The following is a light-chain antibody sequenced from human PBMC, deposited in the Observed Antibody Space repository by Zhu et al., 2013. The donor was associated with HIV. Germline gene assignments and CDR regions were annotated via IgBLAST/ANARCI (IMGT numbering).Light chain of an antibody. J-gene: IGLJ1*01. CDR1: SSDIGAGHD. CDR2: ANK. Sequence: QSVLTQPPSVSGAPGQKVTISCTGSSSDIGAGHDVHWYQQLPGSAPKLLIFANKDRASGVPDRFSGSKSGTSASLAITGLQAEDEADYYCCSYAGSYTWVFGTGTKVTVL. V-gene: IGLV1-40*01. CDR3: CSYAGSYTWV.